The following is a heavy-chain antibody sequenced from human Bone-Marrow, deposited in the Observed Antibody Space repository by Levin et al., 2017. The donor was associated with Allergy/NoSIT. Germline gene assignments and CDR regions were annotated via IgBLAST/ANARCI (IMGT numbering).Heavy chain of an antibody. Sequence: SQTLSLTCTVSGGSISSYYWSWIRQPPGKGLEWIGYIYYSGSTNYNPSLKSRVTISVDTSKNQFSLKLSSVTAADTAVYYCARLKQGDSSGYYGPYNWFDPWGQGTLVTVSS. J-gene: IGHJ5*02. CDR2: IYYSGST. D-gene: IGHD3-22*01. V-gene: IGHV4-59*08. CDR1: GGSISSYY. CDR3: ARLKQGDSSGYYGPYNWFDP.